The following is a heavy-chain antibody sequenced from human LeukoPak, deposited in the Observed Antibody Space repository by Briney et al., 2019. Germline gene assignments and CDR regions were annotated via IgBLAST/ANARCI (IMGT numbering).Heavy chain of an antibody. V-gene: IGHV3-64D*09. CDR3: VKDRGSYGFDY. CDR2: ISTDGGST. D-gene: IGHD1-26*01. J-gene: IGHJ4*02. Sequence: SGGSLRLSCSASGFTFSSNAMHWVRQAPGKGLEYAPAISTDGGSTYYADSVKGRFTISRDNSKNTLYLQMSSLTADDTAVYHCVKDRGSYGFDYWGQGTLVTVSS. CDR1: GFTFSSNA.